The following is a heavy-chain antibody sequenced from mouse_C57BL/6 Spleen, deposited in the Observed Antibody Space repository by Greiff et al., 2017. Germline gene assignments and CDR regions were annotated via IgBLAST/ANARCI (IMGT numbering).Heavy chain of an antibody. CDR3: AREGTVVAPLDY. J-gene: IGHJ2*01. Sequence: EVQLQQSVAELVRPGASVKLSCTASGFNFKNTYMHWVKQRPEQGLEWIGRIDPANGNTKYAPKFQGKATITADTSSTTAYLQLSSLTSEDTAIYCCAREGTVVAPLDYWGQGTTLTVSS. CDR1: GFNFKNTY. V-gene: IGHV14-3*01. CDR2: IDPANGNT. D-gene: IGHD1-1*01.